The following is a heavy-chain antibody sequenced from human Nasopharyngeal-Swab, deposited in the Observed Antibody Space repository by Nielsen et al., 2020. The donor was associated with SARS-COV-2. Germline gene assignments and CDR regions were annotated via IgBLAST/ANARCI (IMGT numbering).Heavy chain of an antibody. J-gene: IGHJ4*02. V-gene: IGHV3-23*01. CDR3: AKDITAAGTRFFDY. CDR2: ISGSGGST. D-gene: IGHD6-13*01. Sequence: VRQAPGKGLEWVSAISGSGGSTYYADSVKGRFTISRDNSKNTLYLQMNSLRAEDTAVYHCAKDITAAGTRFFDYWGQGALVTVSS.